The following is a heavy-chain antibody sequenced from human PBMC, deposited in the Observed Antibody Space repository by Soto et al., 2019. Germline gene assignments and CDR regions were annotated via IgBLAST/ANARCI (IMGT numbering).Heavy chain of an antibody. V-gene: IGHV1-69*01. CDR1: GGTFSSYA. CDR3: ARVPSAMDSGYEKNWFDP. CDR2: IIPIFGTA. Sequence: QVQLVQSGAEVKKPGSSVKVSCKASGGTFSSYAISWVRQAPGQGLEWMGGIIPIFGTANYAQKFQGRVTITADESTRTAYMELSSLRSEDTAVYYCARVPSAMDSGYEKNWFDPWGQGTLVTVSS. D-gene: IGHD5-12*01. J-gene: IGHJ5*02.